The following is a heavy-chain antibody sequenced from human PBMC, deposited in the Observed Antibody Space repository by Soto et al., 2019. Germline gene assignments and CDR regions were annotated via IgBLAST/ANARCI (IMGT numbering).Heavy chain of an antibody. Sequence: QPVGSLRLSCTASGFDFSGSEMNWFRQAPGKGLEWVAYITGSGGAMFHADSVKGRFSISRDNAKNSLFLEMNNLTADDAGVYYCAKVAPFILGSPFWGQGTLVTVSS. CDR3: AKVAPFILGSPF. D-gene: IGHD2-21*01. CDR1: GFDFSGSE. J-gene: IGHJ4*02. V-gene: IGHV3-48*03. CDR2: ITGSGGAM.